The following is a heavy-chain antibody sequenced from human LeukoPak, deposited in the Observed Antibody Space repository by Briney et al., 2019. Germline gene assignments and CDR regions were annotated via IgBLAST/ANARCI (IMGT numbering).Heavy chain of an antibody. Sequence: LPGGSLRLSCAASGFTFSSYGMHWVRQAPGKGLEWVSGISGSGGSIRYADSVKGRFIISRDNSKNTLYLQMNNLRAEDTAVYYCVSFYEAYWGRGTLVTVSS. CDR1: GFTFSSYG. V-gene: IGHV3-23*01. CDR3: VSFYEAY. J-gene: IGHJ4*02. D-gene: IGHD2/OR15-2a*01. CDR2: ISGSGGSI.